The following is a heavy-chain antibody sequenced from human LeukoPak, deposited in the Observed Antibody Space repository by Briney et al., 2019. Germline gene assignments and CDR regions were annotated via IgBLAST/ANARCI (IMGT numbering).Heavy chain of an antibody. CDR1: GASISSYY. D-gene: IGHD3-22*01. V-gene: IGHV4-59*01. J-gene: IGHJ4*02. CDR3: ASSFYYYDSSGYRYYFDY. CDR2: SHYSGSP. Sequence: KPSETLSLTCTVSGASISSYYWSWIRQPPGKGLEWIGYSHYSGSPNYNPSLMSRVTISVDTSKNQFSLKLSSVTAADTAVYYCASSFYYYDSSGYRYYFDYWGQGTLVTVSS.